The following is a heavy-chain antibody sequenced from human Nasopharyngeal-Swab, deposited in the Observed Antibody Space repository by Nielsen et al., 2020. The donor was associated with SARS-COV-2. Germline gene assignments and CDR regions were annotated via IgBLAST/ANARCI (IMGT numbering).Heavy chain of an antibody. CDR3: ARGSSRGMFDY. Sequence: LSLTCAASGFTFIRSALTWVRQAPGKGLERVSAIGVSGTMTYYADFVRGRFTISRDNSKNTLYLQMNSLRAEDTAVYYCARGSSRGMFDYWGQGTLVTVSS. V-gene: IGHV3-23*01. J-gene: IGHJ4*02. CDR2: IGVSGTMT. D-gene: IGHD6-13*01. CDR1: GFTFIRSA.